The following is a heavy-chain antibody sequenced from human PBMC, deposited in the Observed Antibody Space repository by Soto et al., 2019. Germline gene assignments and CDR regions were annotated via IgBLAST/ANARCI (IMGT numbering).Heavy chain of an antibody. D-gene: IGHD3-10*01. CDR1: GYTFTSYA. Sequence: ASVKVSCKASGYTFTSYAMHWVRQAPGQRLEWMGWINAGNGNTKYSQKFQGRVTITRDTSASTAYMELSSLRSEDTAVYYCARDEGSSGRPHASFFDYWGQGTLVTVSS. V-gene: IGHV1-3*01. J-gene: IGHJ4*02. CDR3: ARDEGSSGRPHASFFDY. CDR2: INAGNGNT.